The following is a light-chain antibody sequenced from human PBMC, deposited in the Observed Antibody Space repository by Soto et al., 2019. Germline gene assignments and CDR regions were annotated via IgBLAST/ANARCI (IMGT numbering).Light chain of an antibody. CDR1: QSVSSN. J-gene: IGKJ5*01. CDR3: QQYNNWPPGIT. CDR2: GAS. V-gene: IGKV3D-15*01. Sequence: EIVMTQSPATLSVSPGERATLPCRASQSVSSNLAWYQQKPGQAPRLLINGASTRVTGIPARFSGSGSGTEFTLTISSLQSEDFAVYYCQQYNNWPPGITFGQGTRLEIK.